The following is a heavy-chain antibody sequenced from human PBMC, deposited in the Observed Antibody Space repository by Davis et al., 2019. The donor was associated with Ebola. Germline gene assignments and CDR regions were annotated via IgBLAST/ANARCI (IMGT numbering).Heavy chain of an antibody. D-gene: IGHD5-24*01. CDR3: AREGAEMALDL. Sequence: GESLKISCAASGFTFSSYSMNWVRQAPGKGLEWVSSISSSSSYIYYADSVKGRFTISRDNSKNTLYLQMNSLRAEDAAVYFCAREGAEMALDLWGRGTLVTVSS. CDR1: GFTFSSYS. CDR2: ISSSSSYI. V-gene: IGHV3-21*01. J-gene: IGHJ2*01.